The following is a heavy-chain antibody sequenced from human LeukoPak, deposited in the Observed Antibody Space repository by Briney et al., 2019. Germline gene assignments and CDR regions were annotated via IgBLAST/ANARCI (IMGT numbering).Heavy chain of an antibody. CDR2: IYYSGST. D-gene: IGHD2-2*01. J-gene: IGHJ5*02. Sequence: SETLSRTCTVSDGSISSSSYYWGWIRQPPGKGLEWIGSIYYSGSTYYNPSLKSRVTISVDTSKNQFSLKLSSVTAADTVVYYCAREIVVVPEDLNWFDPWGQGTLVTVSS. CDR3: AREIVVVPEDLNWFDP. V-gene: IGHV4-39*07. CDR1: DGSISSSSYY.